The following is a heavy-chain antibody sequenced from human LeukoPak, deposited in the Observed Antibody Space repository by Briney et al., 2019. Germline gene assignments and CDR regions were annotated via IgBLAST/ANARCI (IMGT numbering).Heavy chain of an antibody. V-gene: IGHV3-23*01. D-gene: IGHD3-22*01. Sequence: GGSLRLSCVASGFTFSSYAMSWVRQAPGKGPEWVSAISGSGGSTYYADSVKGRFTISRDNSKNTLYLQMNSLRAEDTAVYYCAKGLITMIVVVINDAFDIWGQGTMVTVSS. CDR1: GFTFSSYA. CDR3: AKGLITMIVVVINDAFDI. CDR2: ISGSGGST. J-gene: IGHJ3*02.